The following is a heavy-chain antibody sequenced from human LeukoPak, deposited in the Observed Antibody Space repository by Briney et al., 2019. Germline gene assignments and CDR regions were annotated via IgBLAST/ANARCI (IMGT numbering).Heavy chain of an antibody. Sequence: SETLSLTCTVSGGSISSGGYYWSWIRQHPGKGLEWIGYIYYSGSTYYNPSPKSRVTISVDTSKNQFSLKLSSVTAADTAVYYCARESIIAAAGPNSYYFDYWGQGTLVTVSS. CDR2: IYYSGST. D-gene: IGHD6-13*01. V-gene: IGHV4-31*03. CDR1: GGSISSGGYY. CDR3: ARESIIAAAGPNSYYFDY. J-gene: IGHJ4*02.